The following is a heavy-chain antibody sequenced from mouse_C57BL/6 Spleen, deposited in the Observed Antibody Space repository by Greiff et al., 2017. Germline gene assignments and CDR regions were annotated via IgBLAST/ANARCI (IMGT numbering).Heavy chain of an antibody. Sequence: QVQLQQPGAELVRPGTSVKLSCKASGYTFTSYWMHWVKQRPGQGLEWIGVIDPSDSYTNYNQKFKGKATLTVDTSSSTAYMQLSSLTSEDSAVYYCARGDYDGSSYWYVDVWGTGTTVTVSS. V-gene: IGHV1-59*01. J-gene: IGHJ1*03. D-gene: IGHD1-1*01. CDR2: IDPSDSYT. CDR1: GYTFTSYW. CDR3: ARGDYDGSSYWYVDV.